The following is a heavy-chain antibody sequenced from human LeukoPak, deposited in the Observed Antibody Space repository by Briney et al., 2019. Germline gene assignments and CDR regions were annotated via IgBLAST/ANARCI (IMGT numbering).Heavy chain of an antibody. CDR2: IYYSGST. D-gene: IGHD4-23*01. CDR3: ARALSTVVTRFDH. V-gene: IGHV4-59*01. J-gene: IGHJ4*02. Sequence: SETLSLTCTVSGGSISSYYWSWIRQPPGKGLEWIGYIYYSGSTNYNPSLKSRVTISVDTSKNQFSLKLSSVTAADTAVYYCARALSTVVTRFDHWGQGTLVTVSS. CDR1: GGSISSYY.